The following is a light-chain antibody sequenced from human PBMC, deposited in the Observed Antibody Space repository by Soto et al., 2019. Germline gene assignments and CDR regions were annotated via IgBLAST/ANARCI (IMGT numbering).Light chain of an antibody. CDR1: QPIDRY. CDR3: QQSYSSSWT. CDR2: GAS. Sequence: IQVTQSPTSLSASVGDRVTITCRASQPIDRYLNWFQHRPGKAPKILNYGASNLDNGVPSRFSGSGSGTDFTLTITTLQAEDFATYYCQQSYSSSWTFGQGTKV. J-gene: IGKJ1*01. V-gene: IGKV1-39*01.